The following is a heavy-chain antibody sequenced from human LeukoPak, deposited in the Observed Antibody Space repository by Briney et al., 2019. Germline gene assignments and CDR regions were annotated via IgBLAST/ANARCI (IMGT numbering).Heavy chain of an antibody. CDR3: ARDGDYYGSGSYRDGFDI. D-gene: IGHD3-10*01. CDR1: GFTFINYR. Sequence: GGSLRLSCAASGFTFINYRMNWVRRAPGKGLEWVSSISTSRSYIYYADSVKRRFTISRDNAKHSLYLQMNSLRAEDTAVYYCARDGDYYGSGSYRDGFDIWGQGTMVTVSS. J-gene: IGHJ3*02. V-gene: IGHV3-21*01. CDR2: ISTSRSYI.